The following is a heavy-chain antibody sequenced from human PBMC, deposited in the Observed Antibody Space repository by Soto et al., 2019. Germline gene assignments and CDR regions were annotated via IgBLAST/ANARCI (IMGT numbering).Heavy chain of an antibody. CDR3: AKDYDFWSGYDYFDY. D-gene: IGHD3-3*01. CDR2: ISVSGGST. Sequence: GGSLRLSCAASGFTFSSYAMSWVRQAPGKGLEWVSAISVSGGSTYYADSVKGRFTISRDNSKNALYLQMNSLRAEDTAVYYCAKDYDFWSGYDYFDYWGQGTLVTVSS. CDR1: GFTFSSYA. V-gene: IGHV3-23*01. J-gene: IGHJ4*02.